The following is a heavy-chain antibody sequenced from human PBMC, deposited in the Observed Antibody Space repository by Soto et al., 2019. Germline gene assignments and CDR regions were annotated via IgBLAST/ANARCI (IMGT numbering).Heavy chain of an antibody. V-gene: IGHV4-39*01. CDR1: GGSISSSSYY. Sequence: PSETLSLTCTVSGGSISSSSYYWGWIRQPPGKGLEWIGSIYYSGSTYYNPSLKSRVTISVDTSKNQFSLKLSSVTAADTAVYYCARLKIPDFDYWGQGTLVTVSS. CDR2: IYYSGST. J-gene: IGHJ4*02. CDR3: ARLKIPDFDY. D-gene: IGHD2-2*02.